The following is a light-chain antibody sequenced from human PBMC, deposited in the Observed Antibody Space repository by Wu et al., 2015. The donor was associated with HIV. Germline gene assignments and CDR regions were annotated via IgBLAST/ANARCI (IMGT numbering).Light chain of an antibody. V-gene: IGKV1-8*01. CDR3: VQNSVYPRT. CDR1: QDISTF. J-gene: IGKJ1*01. CDR2: NTS. Sequence: PSFTLCLYRRQSHPHLSDSQDISTFLAWYQQKPGKAPNLLIYNTSTLQSGVPSRFSGSGSGTEFTLTITGLQPEDFATYYCVQNSVYPRTFGQGTKVEI.